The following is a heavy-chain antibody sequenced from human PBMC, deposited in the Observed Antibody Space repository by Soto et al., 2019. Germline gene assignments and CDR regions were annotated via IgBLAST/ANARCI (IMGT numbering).Heavy chain of an antibody. J-gene: IGHJ4*02. CDR2: INSDGSST. V-gene: IGHV3-74*01. CDR1: VFTFSSYW. Sequence: GGSLRLSCAASVFTFSSYWMHWVRQAPGKGLVWVSRINSDGSSTSYADSVKGRFTISRDNAKNTLYLQMNSLRAEDTAVYYCARVGGVVVPAAQLDYWGQGTLVTV. D-gene: IGHD2-2*01. CDR3: ARVGGVVVPAAQLDY.